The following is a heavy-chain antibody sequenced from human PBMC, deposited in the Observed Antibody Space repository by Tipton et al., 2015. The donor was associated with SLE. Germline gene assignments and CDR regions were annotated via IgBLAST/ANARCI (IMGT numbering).Heavy chain of an antibody. V-gene: IGHV5-51*04. D-gene: IGHD5-24*01. CDR3: TKRGDNFRYGY. CDR2: IYPRDSDT. CDR1: GYSFPDYW. J-gene: IGHJ4*02. Sequence: QSGPEVKKAGESLKISCKGFGYSFPDYWIGWVRQVPGKGLEWMGIIYPRDSDTRYSPSFKGQVTISVDKPISTAYLQWSSLKASDTAMYYCTKRGDNFRYGYWGQGTLVTVSS.